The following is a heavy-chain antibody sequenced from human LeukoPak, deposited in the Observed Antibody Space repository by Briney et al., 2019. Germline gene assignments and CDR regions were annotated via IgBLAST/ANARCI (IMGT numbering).Heavy chain of an antibody. CDR3: ARDLRGYSYGYYYYYMDV. V-gene: IGHV4-61*02. CDR1: GGSISSGSYY. CDR2: IYTSGST. Sequence: SQTLSLTCTVSGGSISSGSYYWSWIRQPAGKGLEWIGRIYTSGSTNYNPSLKSRVTISVDTPKNQFSLKLSSVTAADTAVYYCARDLRGYSYGYYYYYMDVWGKGTTVTVSS. D-gene: IGHD5-18*01. J-gene: IGHJ6*03.